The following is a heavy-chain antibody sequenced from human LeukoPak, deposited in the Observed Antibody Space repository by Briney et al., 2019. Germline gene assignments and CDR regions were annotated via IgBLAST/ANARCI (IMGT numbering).Heavy chain of an antibody. CDR3: AKRVVVGATSPYSDFQD. J-gene: IGHJ1*01. D-gene: IGHD1-26*01. Sequence: PGGSLRLSCVACGFTFSSYAMGWVRQAPGKGLEWVSAISGSGVTTHYAGSVKGRFSISRDNSKNTLYLQMDSLRAEDTALYYCAKRVVVGATSPYSDFQDWGQGTLVTVSS. CDR1: GFTFSSYA. CDR2: ISGSGVTT. V-gene: IGHV3-23*01.